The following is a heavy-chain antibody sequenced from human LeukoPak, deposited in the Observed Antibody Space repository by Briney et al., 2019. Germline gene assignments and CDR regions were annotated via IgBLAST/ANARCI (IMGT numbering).Heavy chain of an antibody. V-gene: IGHV1-69*05. CDR2: IIPIFGTA. J-gene: IGHJ4*02. D-gene: IGHD3-10*01. CDR1: GGTFSSYA. Sequence: SVKVSCTASGGTFSSYAISWVRQAPGQGLEWMGRIIPIFGTANYAQKFQGRVTITTDESTSTAYMELSSLRSEDTAVYYCARASHNYYGSGSYEDCWGQGTLVTVSS. CDR3: ARASHNYYGSGSYEDC.